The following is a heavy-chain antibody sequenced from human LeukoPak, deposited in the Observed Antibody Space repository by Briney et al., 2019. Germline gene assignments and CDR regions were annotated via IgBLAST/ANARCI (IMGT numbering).Heavy chain of an antibody. CDR3: ANLEVTKDAGYFQH. J-gene: IGHJ1*01. Sequence: GGSLRLSCAASGFTFSSYAMSWVRQAPGKGLEWVSSISGSGGSTYYADSVKGRFTISRDNSKNTLYLQMSSLRAEDTAVYYCANLEVTKDAGYFQHWGQGTLVTVSS. CDR1: GFTFSSYA. V-gene: IGHV3-23*01. CDR2: ISGSGGST. D-gene: IGHD4-17*01.